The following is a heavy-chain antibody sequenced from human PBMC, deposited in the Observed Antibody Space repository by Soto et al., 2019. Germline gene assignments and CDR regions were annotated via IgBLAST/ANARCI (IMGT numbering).Heavy chain of an antibody. D-gene: IGHD2-8*02. CDR3: AKSTGGTANGMDV. V-gene: IGHV3-48*04. J-gene: IGHJ6*02. CDR1: GFTFSSYS. Sequence: GGSLRLSCAASGFTFSSYSMNWVRQAPGKGLEWVSYISSSSSTIYYADSVKGRFTISRDNAKNSLYLQMNSLRVEDTALYYCAKSTGGTANGMDVWGQGTTVTVSS. CDR2: ISSSSSTI.